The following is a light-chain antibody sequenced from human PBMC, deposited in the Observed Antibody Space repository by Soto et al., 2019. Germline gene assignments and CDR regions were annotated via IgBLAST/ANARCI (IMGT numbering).Light chain of an antibody. J-gene: IGKJ5*01. CDR1: HSINSRS. CDR2: DAS. CDR3: QQRSNWPPLT. V-gene: IGKV3D-20*02. Sequence: EIVLTQSPGILSLSPWDISFLSCVVIHSINSRSFAWKQQKPGQAPRLLIYDASSRATGIPDRFSASGSGTDFTLTIRSLEPEDFAVYYCQQRSNWPPLTFGQGRRLEIK.